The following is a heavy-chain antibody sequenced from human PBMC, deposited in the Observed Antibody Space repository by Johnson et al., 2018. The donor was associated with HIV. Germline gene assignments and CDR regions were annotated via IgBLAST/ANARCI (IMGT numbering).Heavy chain of an antibody. J-gene: IGHJ3*02. CDR2: IWYDGTNR. CDR3: AKDLYSGRWTNDAFDI. D-gene: IGHD5-12*01. Sequence: QVQLVESGGGVVQPGRSLRLSCAASGFTFSSYGMHWVRQAPGKGLEWVAVIWYDGTNRYYGDSVKGRFTISRDNSKNTVYLQMNGLRAEDTAVYHCAKDLYSGRWTNDAFDIWGQGTMVTVSS. CDR1: GFTFSSYG. V-gene: IGHV3-33*06.